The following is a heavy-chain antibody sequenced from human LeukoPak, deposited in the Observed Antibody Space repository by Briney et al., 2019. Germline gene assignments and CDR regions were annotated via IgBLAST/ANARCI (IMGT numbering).Heavy chain of an antibody. CDR3: AKGGTGGPEGFLIAAADYFDY. J-gene: IGHJ4*02. CDR2: ISYDGSNK. D-gene: IGHD6-13*01. Sequence: GRSLRLSCAASGFTFSSYGMHWVRQAPGKGLEWVAVISYDGSNKYYADSVKGRFTISRDNSKNTLYLQMNGLRAEDTAVYYCAKGGTGGPEGFLIAAADYFDYWGQGTLVTVSS. V-gene: IGHV3-30*18. CDR1: GFTFSSYG.